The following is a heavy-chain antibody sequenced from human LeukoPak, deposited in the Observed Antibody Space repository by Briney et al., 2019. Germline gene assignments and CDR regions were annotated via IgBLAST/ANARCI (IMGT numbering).Heavy chain of an antibody. Sequence: PGGSLRLSCAASGFTFDDYAMHWVRHAPGKGLEWVSGISWNSGSIGYADSVKGRFTISRDNAKNSLYLQMNSLRAEDTALYYCAKDKSGSYNHFDYWGQGTLVTVSS. J-gene: IGHJ4*02. CDR1: GFTFDDYA. CDR2: ISWNSGSI. V-gene: IGHV3-9*01. D-gene: IGHD1-26*01. CDR3: AKDKSGSYNHFDY.